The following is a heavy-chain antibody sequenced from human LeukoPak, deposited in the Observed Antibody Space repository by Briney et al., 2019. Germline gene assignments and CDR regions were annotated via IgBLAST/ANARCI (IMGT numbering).Heavy chain of an antibody. CDR1: GFTFSNYY. D-gene: IGHD1-26*01. Sequence: GGSLRLSCSASGFTFSNYYMTWVLQAPGKAREWVAFIKQDGSEKAYVDSVKGRFTISRDNAKNTLYLQMDSLRAEDTAIYYCVRGSPVWEIWGQGALVTVSS. CDR2: IKQDGSEK. J-gene: IGHJ4*02. V-gene: IGHV3-7*01. CDR3: VRGSPVWEI.